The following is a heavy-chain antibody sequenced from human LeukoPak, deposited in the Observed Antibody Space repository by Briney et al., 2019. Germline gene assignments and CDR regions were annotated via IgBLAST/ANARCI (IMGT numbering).Heavy chain of an antibody. CDR3: ARGHVGATTGFGY. J-gene: IGHJ4*02. CDR1: GYTFTGYY. Sequence: ASVKVSCKASGYTFTGYYMHWVRQAPGQGLEWMGWINPNSGGTNYAQKFQGRVTMTRDTSISTAYMELSRLRSDDTAVYYCARGHVGATTGFGYWGQGTLVTVSS. V-gene: IGHV1-2*02. CDR2: INPNSGGT. D-gene: IGHD1-26*01.